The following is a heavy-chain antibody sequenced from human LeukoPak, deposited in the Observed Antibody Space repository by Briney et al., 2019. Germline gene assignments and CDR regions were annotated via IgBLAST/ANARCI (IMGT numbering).Heavy chain of an antibody. V-gene: IGHV4-59*12. J-gene: IGHJ4*02. CDR1: GVSISTYY. CDR2: IDYSGNT. CDR3: ARWYYDSSGYRYFDY. Sequence: SETLSLTCTVSGVSISTYYWTWIRQPPGKGLEWIGNIDYSGNTKYNPSLKSRVTISVDTSKNHFSLKLGSVTAADTAVYYCARWYYDSSGYRYFDYWGQGTLVIVSS. D-gene: IGHD3-22*01.